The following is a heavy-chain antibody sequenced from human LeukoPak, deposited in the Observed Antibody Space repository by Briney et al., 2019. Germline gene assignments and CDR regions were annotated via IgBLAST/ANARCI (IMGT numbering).Heavy chain of an antibody. CDR2: MNPNSGNT. Sequence: ASVKVSCKASGYTFTSYDINWVRQATGQGLEWMGWMNPNSGNTGYAQKFQGRVTITRNTSISTAYMELSSLRSEDTAVYYCVRGGVDEFVFDYWGQGTLVTVSS. CDR3: VRGGVDEFVFDY. CDR1: GYTFTSYD. V-gene: IGHV1-8*03. D-gene: IGHD3-16*01. J-gene: IGHJ4*02.